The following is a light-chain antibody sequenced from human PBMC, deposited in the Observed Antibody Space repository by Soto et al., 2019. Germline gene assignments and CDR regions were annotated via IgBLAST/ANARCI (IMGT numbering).Light chain of an antibody. V-gene: IGLV2-11*01. Sequence: QSALTQPRSVSGSPGQSVTISCTGTSSDVGDYNYVSWYQQHPGKAPKLMIYDVSKRPSGVPDRFSGSKSGNTASLTISGLRAEDEADYYCCSYAGSYSLYVFGTGTKVTVL. CDR2: DVS. CDR1: SSDVGDYNY. CDR3: CSYAGSYSLYV. J-gene: IGLJ1*01.